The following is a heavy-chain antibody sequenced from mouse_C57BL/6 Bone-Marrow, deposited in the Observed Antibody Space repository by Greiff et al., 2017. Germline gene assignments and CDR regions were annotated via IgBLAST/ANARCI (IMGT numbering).Heavy chain of an antibody. D-gene: IGHD1-2*01. CDR2: ISDGGSYT. V-gene: IGHV5-4*03. CDR3: ARGPTAVYFDY. CDR1: GSTFSSYA. J-gene: IGHJ2*01. Sequence: EVKLVESGGGLVKPGGSLKLSCAASGSTFSSYAMSWVRQTPEKRLEWVATISDGGSYTYYPDNVKGRCTFSRDKAKNDPYLQMSHLKSEDTAMYYCARGPTAVYFDYWGRGTTLTVSS.